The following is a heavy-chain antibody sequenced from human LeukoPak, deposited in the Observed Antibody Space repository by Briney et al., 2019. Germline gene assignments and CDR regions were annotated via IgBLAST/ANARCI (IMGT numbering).Heavy chain of an antibody. J-gene: IGHJ4*02. CDR3: ARQYCGRSSCYFDY. D-gene: IGHD2-21*01. CDR1: GFTLSSYN. V-gene: IGHV3-21*01. Sequence: PGGSLRLSCVASGFTLSSYNMNWVRQAPGKGLEWVSFISSSSYIHYADSVKGRFAISRDNAKNSLYLQMNSLRAEDTAVYYCARQYCGRSSCYFDYWGQGTLVTVSS. CDR2: ISSSSYI.